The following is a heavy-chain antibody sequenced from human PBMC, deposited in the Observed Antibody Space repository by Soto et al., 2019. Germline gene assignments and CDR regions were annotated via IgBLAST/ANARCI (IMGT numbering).Heavy chain of an antibody. J-gene: IGHJ4*02. CDR3: ARRPATYKIAFDY. D-gene: IGHD1-1*01. CDR1: VGSFSGYY. CDR2: INHSGST. V-gene: IGHV4-34*01. Sequence: SETLSLTCAVYVGSFSGYYWSWIRQPPGKGLEWIGEINHSGSTNYNPSLKSRVTISVDTSKNQFSLKLSSVTAADTAVYYCARRPATYKIAFDYWGQGTLVTVSS.